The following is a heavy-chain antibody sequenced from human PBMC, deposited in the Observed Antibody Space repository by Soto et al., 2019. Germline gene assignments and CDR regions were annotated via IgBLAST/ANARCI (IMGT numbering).Heavy chain of an antibody. CDR1: VCSISSSNC. CDR2: IYHSGRT. CDR3: ASGYYDFLSGYIYYYYYGMEV. D-gene: IGHD3-3*01. Sequence: SSTXSLTCSVSVCSISSSNCSIWVRPPPGKVLECIGEIYHSGRTNYNPSLKSRVTISVDKSKNQFSLKMSSVTAADTGVYYCASGYYDFLSGYIYYYYYGMEVWGQGTTV. V-gene: IGHV4-4*02. J-gene: IGHJ6*01.